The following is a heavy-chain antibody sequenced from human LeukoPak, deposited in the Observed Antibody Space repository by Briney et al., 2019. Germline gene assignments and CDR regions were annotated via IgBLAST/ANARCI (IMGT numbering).Heavy chain of an antibody. Sequence: GGSLQIPGKGSGFSFTNYWIAAVRQVPGKGLEWMGIIFPGDSDTRYSPSFQGQVTIAADKTISIAYLQGSSLKASDTAMYYCARTILYYYDTRGYPLDYWGQGTLVAVSA. V-gene: IGHV5-51*01. CDR2: IFPGDSDT. D-gene: IGHD3-22*01. J-gene: IGHJ4*02. CDR3: ARTILYYYDTRGYPLDY. CDR1: GFSFTNYW.